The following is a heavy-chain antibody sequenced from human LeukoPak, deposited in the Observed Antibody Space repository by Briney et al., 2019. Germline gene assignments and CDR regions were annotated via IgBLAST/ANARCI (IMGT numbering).Heavy chain of an antibody. Sequence: GASVKVSCKASGYTFTTYYIHWVRQGPGQGLEWMGIINPSGGRTTYAQIFQGRVTLTRDTSTSTVYMELSSLRSDDTAVYYCARAPKGVTTGYFDHWGQGTLVTVSS. J-gene: IGHJ4*02. V-gene: IGHV1-46*01. D-gene: IGHD1-26*01. CDR3: ARAPKGVTTGYFDH. CDR2: INPSGGRT. CDR1: GYTFTTYY.